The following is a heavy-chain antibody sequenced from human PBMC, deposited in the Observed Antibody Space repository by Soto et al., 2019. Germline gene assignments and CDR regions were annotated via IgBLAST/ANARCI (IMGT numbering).Heavy chain of an antibody. CDR1: GVYISNYY. CDR2: MYYTGST. CDR3: ARTKVAAGDYYYYMDV. D-gene: IGHD2-15*01. J-gene: IGHJ6*03. Sequence: SETLSLTCTVSGVYISNYYWSWIRQTPTKGLEWIGYMYYTGSTSYNPSLKSRVTTSVDTSKSQFSLKLSSVTAADTAVYYCARTKVAAGDYYYYMDVWGRGTTVTVSS. V-gene: IGHV4-59*08.